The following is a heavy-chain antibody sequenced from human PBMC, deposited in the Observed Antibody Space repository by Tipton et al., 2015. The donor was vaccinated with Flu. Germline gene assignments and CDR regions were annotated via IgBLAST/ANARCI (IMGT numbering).Heavy chain of an antibody. V-gene: IGHV5-51*03. J-gene: IGHJ2*01. D-gene: IGHD1-14*01. CDR3: ARGPSRKNWYFDL. CDR2: IYPGDSDT. Sequence: QLVQSGPEVKKAGESLKISCKGSGYTFSNDWIGWVRQMPGNGLEWMGIIYPGDSDTRYSPSFQGQVTISADKSISTAYLQWSSLKASDTAMYYCARGPSRKNWYFDLWGRGTLVTVSS. CDR1: GYTFSNDW.